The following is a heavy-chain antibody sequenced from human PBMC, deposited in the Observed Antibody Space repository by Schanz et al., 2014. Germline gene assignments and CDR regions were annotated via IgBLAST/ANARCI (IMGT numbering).Heavy chain of an antibody. CDR1: TSLFSRSV. CDR2: INSDGTTT. Sequence: VDLVESGGGVVQPGRSLTLSCAVSTSLFSRSVIHWVRQAPGKGLEWVSHINSDGTTTTYADSVKGRFTISRDNAENTLYLQMNSLRVEDTAVYYCAMGGSQLHHWGHGTLVTVSS. D-gene: IGHD1-26*01. J-gene: IGHJ4*01. CDR3: AMGGSQLHH. V-gene: IGHV3-74*02.